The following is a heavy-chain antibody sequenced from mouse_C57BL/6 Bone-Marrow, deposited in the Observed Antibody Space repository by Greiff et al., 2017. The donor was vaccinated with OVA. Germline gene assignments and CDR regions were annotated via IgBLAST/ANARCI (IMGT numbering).Heavy chain of an antibody. V-gene: IGHV5-17*01. D-gene: IGHD1-1*01. CDR3: ARGTVVDYFDY. Sequence: EVKLVESGGGLVKPGGSLKLSCAASGFTFSDYGMPLVRQAPEKGLEWVAYISSGSSTIYYADKVKGRFTISSDNAKNTLFLQMTSLKSEDTAMYYCARGTVVDYFDYWGQGTTLTVSS. CDR2: ISSGSSTI. CDR1: GFTFSDYG. J-gene: IGHJ2*01.